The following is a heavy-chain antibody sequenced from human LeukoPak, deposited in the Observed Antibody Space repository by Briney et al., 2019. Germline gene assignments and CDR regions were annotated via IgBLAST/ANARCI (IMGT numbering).Heavy chain of an antibody. V-gene: IGHV3-23*01. CDR2: TSDRGDYT. Sequence: GGSLRLSCAASGFTFSSYSMSWVRQAPGKGLEWVSGTSDRGDYTYYADSVKGRFTISRDTSKNTLYLQMNSLRAEDTAIYYCAKSVSPGGYVGSLYFFDDWGQGTLVTVSS. D-gene: IGHD1-26*01. J-gene: IGHJ4*02. CDR3: AKSVSPGGYVGSLYFFDD. CDR1: GFTFSSYS.